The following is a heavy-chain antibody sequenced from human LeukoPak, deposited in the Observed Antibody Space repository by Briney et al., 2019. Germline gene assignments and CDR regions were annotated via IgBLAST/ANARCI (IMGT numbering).Heavy chain of an antibody. D-gene: IGHD3-10*01. J-gene: IGHJ5*02. Sequence: GGSLRLSCAASGFTFSSYAMSWVRQAPGKGLEWVSAISGSGGSTYYADSVKGRFTISRDNSKNTLYLQMNSLRAEDTAVYYCAKDRRITMVRGDGSFDPWGQGTLVTVSS. CDR2: ISGSGGST. CDR3: AKDRRITMVRGDGSFDP. CDR1: GFTFSSYA. V-gene: IGHV3-23*01.